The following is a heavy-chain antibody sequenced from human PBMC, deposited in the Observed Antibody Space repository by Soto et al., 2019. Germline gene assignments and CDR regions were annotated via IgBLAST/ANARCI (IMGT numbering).Heavy chain of an antibody. CDR2: MNPNSGNT. CDR1: GYTFTSYD. V-gene: IGHV1-8*01. CDR3: ARGQVTSPLLWFGEASGFDP. Sequence: ASVKVSCKASGYTFTSYDINWVRQATGQGLEWMGLMNPNSGNTGYAQKVQCSVTMTRNTSISTAYMELSSLRSEDTAVYYWARGQVTSPLLWFGEASGFDPWGQGTLVTVSS. D-gene: IGHD3-10*01. J-gene: IGHJ5*02.